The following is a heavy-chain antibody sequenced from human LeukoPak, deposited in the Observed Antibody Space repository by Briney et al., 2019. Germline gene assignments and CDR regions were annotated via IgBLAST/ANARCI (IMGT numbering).Heavy chain of an antibody. J-gene: IGHJ4*02. CDR1: GFTFISYA. D-gene: IGHD6-13*01. CDR3: VKGGYSSSWSLFDY. Sequence: GGSLRLSCSASGFTFISYAIHWVRQAPGKGLEYVSAISNNGGSKYYADSVKGRFTISRDNSKNTLYLQMSSLRVEDTAVYYCVKGGYSSSWSLFDYWGQGTLVTVSS. CDR2: ISNNGGSK. V-gene: IGHV3-64D*06.